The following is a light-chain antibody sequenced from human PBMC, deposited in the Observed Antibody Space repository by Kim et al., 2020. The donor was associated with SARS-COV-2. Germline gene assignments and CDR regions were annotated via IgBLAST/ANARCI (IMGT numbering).Light chain of an antibody. V-gene: IGKV1-39*01. CDR3: QQSYSAPPT. Sequence: ASVGERVTVTCRAGRASGGYLQWYQERPGEAPKRLSYAASGVERGVPARFSGSGSGTDFTLTISSLQPEDFATYYCQQSYSAPPTFGQGTKLEI. J-gene: IGKJ2*01. CDR2: AAS. CDR1: RASGGY.